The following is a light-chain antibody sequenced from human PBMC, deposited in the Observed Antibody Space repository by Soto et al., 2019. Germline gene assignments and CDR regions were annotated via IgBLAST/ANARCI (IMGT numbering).Light chain of an antibody. CDR1: SGHSSDA. CDR3: QTSGAGHVV. Sequence: QSVLTQSPSASASPGASVNLTCTLSSGHSSDAIAWHQQQQEKGPRYLMTVKSDGSHPQGDGIPHRSSGSSSRTERYLTTSRLHYEEEADYCCQTSGAGHVVFGGGTKLTVL. V-gene: IGLV4-69*01. J-gene: IGLJ2*01. CDR2: VKSDGSH.